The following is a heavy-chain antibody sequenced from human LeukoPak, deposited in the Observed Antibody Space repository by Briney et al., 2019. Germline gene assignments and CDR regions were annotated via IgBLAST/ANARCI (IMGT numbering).Heavy chain of an antibody. CDR2: INHSGST. J-gene: IGHJ6*02. V-gene: IGHV4-34*01. CDR1: GGSFSGYY. D-gene: IGHD6-13*01. Sequence: SETLSHTCAVYGGSFSGYYWSWIRQPPGKGLEWIGEINHSGSTNYNPSLKSRVTISVDTSKNQFSLKLSSVTAADTAVYYCARGRIAAAGRRYYYYGMDVWGQGTTVTVSS. CDR3: ARGRIAAAGRRYYYYGMDV.